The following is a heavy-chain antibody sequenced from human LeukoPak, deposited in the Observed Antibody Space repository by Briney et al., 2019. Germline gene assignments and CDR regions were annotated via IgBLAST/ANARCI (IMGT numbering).Heavy chain of an antibody. Sequence: GGSLRLSCAASGFIYSSYEMNWVRQAGGRGVEGVSYITGRGGTIYYADCVRGRFIIYRETPKHALYLQMNSLRAEDRAVYYCARRFDHWGQGTLVTVSS. V-gene: IGHV3-48*03. CDR2: ITGRGGTI. J-gene: IGHJ4*02. CDR1: GFIYSSYE. CDR3: ARRFDH.